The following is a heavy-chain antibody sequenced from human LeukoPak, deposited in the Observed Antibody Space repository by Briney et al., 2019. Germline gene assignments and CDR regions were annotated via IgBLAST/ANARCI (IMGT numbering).Heavy chain of an antibody. CDR2: IIPIFGTT. CDR3: ARDPPICSGGSCYSEEDY. V-gene: IGHV1-69*05. CDR1: GGTFSRYG. D-gene: IGHD2-15*01. Sequence: GASVKVSCKASGGTFSRYGITWVRQAPGQGLEWMGRIIPIFGTTNYAQKFQGRVTITTDESTSTAYMELSSLRSEDTAVYYCARDPPICSGGSCYSEEDYWGQGTLVTVSP. J-gene: IGHJ4*02.